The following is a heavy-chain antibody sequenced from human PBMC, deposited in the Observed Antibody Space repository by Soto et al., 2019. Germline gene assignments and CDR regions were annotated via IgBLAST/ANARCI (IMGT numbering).Heavy chain of an antibody. CDR2: TTYTGNF. CDR1: GGAIISCH. Sequence: SDHLSSTCSGAGGAIISCHWSCNQQFPGKGQEWIDYTTYTGNFNYNPSLKSRVTISMDTSKNQLSLKLTSMTAADAAVYYCARDMHAGFTHFFDPWGQWTLVTVSS. V-gene: IGHV4-59*01. J-gene: IGHJ5*02. CDR3: ARDMHAGFTHFFDP.